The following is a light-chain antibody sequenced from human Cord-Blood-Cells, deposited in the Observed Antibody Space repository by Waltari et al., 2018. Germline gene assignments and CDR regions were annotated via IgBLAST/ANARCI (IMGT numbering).Light chain of an antibody. CDR2: DVS. V-gene: IGLV2-14*01. CDR1: SSDVGGYNY. CDR3: SSYTSSSTLV. J-gene: IGLJ3*02. Sequence: QSALTQPASVSGSPGPSITISCTGTSSDVGGYNYVSWYQQHPGKAPKLMIYDVSNRPSGVSNRLSGSKSGNTASRTISGLQAEDEADYYCSSYTSSSTLVFGGGTKLTVL.